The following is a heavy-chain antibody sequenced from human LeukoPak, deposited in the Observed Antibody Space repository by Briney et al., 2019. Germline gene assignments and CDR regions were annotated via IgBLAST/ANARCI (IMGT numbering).Heavy chain of an antibody. CDR3: ARHLSGITGYTYGRGIDY. D-gene: IGHD5-18*01. CDR1: GFTFSGSA. J-gene: IGHJ4*02. V-gene: IGHV3-73*01. Sequence: GGSLRLSCAASGFTFSGSALHWVRQASGKGLEWVGRIRSTANGYATAYAASVKGRFTISRDDSKNTAYLQMDSLKTEDTAVYYCARHLSGITGYTYGRGIDYWGQGTLVTVSS. CDR2: IRSTANGYAT.